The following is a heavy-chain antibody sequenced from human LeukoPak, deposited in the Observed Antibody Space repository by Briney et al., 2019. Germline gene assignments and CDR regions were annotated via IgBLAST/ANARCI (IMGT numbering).Heavy chain of an antibody. Sequence: PSETLSLTCSVSDGSISSYYWSWIRQPPGKGLEWIGYIYYSGSTNYNYNPSLKSRVTISVDTSKNQFSLKLSSVTAADTAMYYCAREMATIRYYFDYWGQGTLVTVSS. CDR3: AREMATIRYYFDY. CDR2: IYYSGSTNY. V-gene: IGHV4-59*01. D-gene: IGHD5-24*01. J-gene: IGHJ4*02. CDR1: DGSISSYY.